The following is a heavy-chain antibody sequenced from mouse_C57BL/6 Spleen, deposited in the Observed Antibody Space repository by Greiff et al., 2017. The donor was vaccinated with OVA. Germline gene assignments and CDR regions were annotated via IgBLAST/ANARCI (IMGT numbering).Heavy chain of an antibody. CDR2: INYDGSST. J-gene: IGHJ4*01. CDR1: GFTFSDYY. D-gene: IGHD3-2*02. Sequence: EVQLVESEGGLVPSGSCMKLPCTSSGFTFSDYYMAWVRQVPEKGLEWVANINYDGSSTYYLDSLKSRFIISRDNAKNILYLQMSSLKSEDTATYYCARGTAQVPYAMDYWGQGTSVTVSS. V-gene: IGHV5-16*01. CDR3: ARGTAQVPYAMDY.